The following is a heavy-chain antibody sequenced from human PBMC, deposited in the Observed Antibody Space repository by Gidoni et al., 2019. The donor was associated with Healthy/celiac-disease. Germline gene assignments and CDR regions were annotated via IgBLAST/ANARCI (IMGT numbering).Heavy chain of an antibody. CDR2: IYYSGST. CDR1: GGSISSYY. D-gene: IGHD2-8*02. Sequence: QVQLQESGPGLVKPSETLSLTCPVSGGSISSYYWSWIRQPPGKGLEWIGYIYYSGSTNYNPSLKSRVTISVDTSKNQFSLKLSSVTAADTAVYYCASYTGSHEDAFDIWGQGTMVTVSS. V-gene: IGHV4-59*01. CDR3: ASYTGSHEDAFDI. J-gene: IGHJ3*02.